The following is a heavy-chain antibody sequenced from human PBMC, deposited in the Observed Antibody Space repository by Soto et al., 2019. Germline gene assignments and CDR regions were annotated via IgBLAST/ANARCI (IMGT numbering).Heavy chain of an antibody. Sequence: QVQLVQSGAEVKKPGSSVKVSCKASGGTFSSYAISWVRQAPGQGLEWMGGIIPIFGTANYAQKFQGRVTITADESTSTAYMELSSLRSEDTAVYYCARGDGVVTVRSSSSEFDYWGQGTLVTVSS. D-gene: IGHD2-15*01. V-gene: IGHV1-69*12. CDR3: ARGDGVVTVRSSSSEFDY. CDR2: IIPIFGTA. J-gene: IGHJ4*02. CDR1: GGTFSSYA.